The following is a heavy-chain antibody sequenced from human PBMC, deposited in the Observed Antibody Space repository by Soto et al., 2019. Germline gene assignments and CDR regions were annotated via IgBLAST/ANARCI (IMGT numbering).Heavy chain of an antibody. V-gene: IGHV5-51*01. D-gene: IGHD2-15*01. CDR2: VYPRDSDT. J-gene: IGHJ4*02. CDR3: ARPPLPGYSIHFNS. Sequence: PGESLQISYKASGYIFIDYWIGWVRQMPGKGLEWMGIVYPRDSDTRYSPSFQGQVTISADRSTGTAFLQWRSLKASDTALYYCARPPLPGYSIHFNSWGQGTLVTVSS. CDR1: GYIFIDYW.